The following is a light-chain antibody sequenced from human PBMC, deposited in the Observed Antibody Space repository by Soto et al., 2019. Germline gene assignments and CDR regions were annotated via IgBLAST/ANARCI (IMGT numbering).Light chain of an antibody. V-gene: IGLV3-1*01. CDR2: QDT. Sequence: SYELTQPPSVSVSPGQTASITCSGDKLGEKYACWYQQRPGQSPVLVIYQDTKRPSGIPERFSGSNSGNTATLTINGTQAMDEADYYCQAWDSRTVVFGAGTKLTVL. J-gene: IGLJ1*01. CDR3: QAWDSRTVV. CDR1: KLGEKY.